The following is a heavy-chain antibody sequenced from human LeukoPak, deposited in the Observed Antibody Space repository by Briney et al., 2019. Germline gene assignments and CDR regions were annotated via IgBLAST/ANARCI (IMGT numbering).Heavy chain of an antibody. J-gene: IGHJ1*01. D-gene: IGHD6-19*01. V-gene: IGHV1-2*02. CDR3: ARGVSSGEEYFLH. Sequence: GASVNVSCKASGYTFTTFDIRWVRQAPGQGLEWMGWINPNTGGTKYAQKFQGRITMTRDTSISTAYMELTSLTSDDTAVYYCARGVSSGEEYFLHWGQGTLVTVSS. CDR2: INPNTGGT. CDR1: GYTFTTFD.